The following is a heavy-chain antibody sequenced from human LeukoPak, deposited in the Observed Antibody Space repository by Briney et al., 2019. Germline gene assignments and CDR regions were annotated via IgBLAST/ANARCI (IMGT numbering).Heavy chain of an antibody. CDR3: ARVGNYFAFDI. CDR2: INPDGTTT. D-gene: IGHD1-7*01. Sequence: GGSLRLSCAASGFTFSTYWMHWVRQAPGKGLVWVSRINPDGTTTSYADSVKGRFTISRDNAKDTVYLQMNSLRAEDTAVYYCARVGNYFAFDIWGQGTMVTVSS. V-gene: IGHV3-74*01. J-gene: IGHJ3*02. CDR1: GFTFSTYW.